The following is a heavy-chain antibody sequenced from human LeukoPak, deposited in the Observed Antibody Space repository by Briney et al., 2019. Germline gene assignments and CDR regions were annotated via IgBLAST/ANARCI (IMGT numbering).Heavy chain of an antibody. CDR2: ISSSSSYI. V-gene: IGHV3-21*01. CDR1: GFTFSSYS. CDR3: AREVPAEVSDY. J-gene: IGHJ4*02. D-gene: IGHD2-8*01. Sequence: GSLRLSCAASGFTFSSYSMNWVRQAPGKGLEWVSSISSSSSYIYYADSVKGRFTISRDNAKNSLYLQMNSLRAEDTAVYYCAREVPAEVSDYWGQGTLVTVSS.